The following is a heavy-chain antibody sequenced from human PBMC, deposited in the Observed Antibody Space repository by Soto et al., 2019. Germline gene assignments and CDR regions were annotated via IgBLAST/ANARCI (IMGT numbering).Heavy chain of an antibody. V-gene: IGHV3-23*01. J-gene: IGHJ4*02. CDR2: ISGRGGVT. CDR1: GFTFRNQD. Sequence: EVQLLESGGGLVQPGGSLRLTCVGSGFTFRNQDMRWVRQAPGKGLEWVSGISGRGGVTYYADSVKGRFTISRDNSKNTLYLQMNNRIANDTAVYYCAKDRQFRSYYESPGHYNDWGQGTLVTVSS. CDR3: AKDRQFRSYYESPGHYND. D-gene: IGHD3-22*01.